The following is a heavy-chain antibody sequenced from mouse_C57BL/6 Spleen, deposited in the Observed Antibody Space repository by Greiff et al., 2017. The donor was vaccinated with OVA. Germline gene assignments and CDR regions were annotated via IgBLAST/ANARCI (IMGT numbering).Heavy chain of an antibody. CDR1: GYTFTSYW. V-gene: IGHV1-59*01. D-gene: IGHD1-1*01. CDR2: IDPSDSYT. CDR3: ARDYYGSRGYFDY. J-gene: IGHJ2*01. Sequence: VQLQQPGAELVRPGTSVKLSCKASGYTFTSYWMHWVKQRPGQGLEWIGVIDPSDSYTNYNQKFKGKATLTVDTSSSTAYMQLSSLTSADSAVYYCARDYYGSRGYFDYWGQGTTLTVSS.